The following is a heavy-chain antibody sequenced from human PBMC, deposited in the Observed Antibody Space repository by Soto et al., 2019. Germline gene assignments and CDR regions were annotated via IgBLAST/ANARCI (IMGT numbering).Heavy chain of an antibody. CDR3: TRGPRADSAGTGAH. D-gene: IGHD6-13*01. V-gene: IGHV3-30-3*01. Sequence: QVRLVESGGGVVQPGMSLRLSCAASGFSFRNYAFHWVRLTPGKGLEWVTVISFDGSSQDYADSVKGRFTISRDNSKNTVYLQMDNLRAEDTAIYYCTRGPRADSAGTGAHWGQGTPVTVSS. J-gene: IGHJ4*02. CDR2: ISFDGSSQ. CDR1: GFSFRNYA.